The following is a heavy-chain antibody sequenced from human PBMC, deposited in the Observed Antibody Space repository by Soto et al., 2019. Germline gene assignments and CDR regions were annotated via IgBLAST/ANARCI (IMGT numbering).Heavy chain of an antibody. CDR2: ITTSSSFR. V-gene: IGHV3-21*01. CDR1: GFTFSTYS. D-gene: IGHD2-15*01. Sequence: GGSLRLSCAASGFTFSTYSMNWVRQAPGKGLEWVADITTSSSFRFYADSVKGRFTISRDDAKNSLYLQMNSLRAEDTGVYYCARDLGVALATLTLDYWRQGALVTVSS. CDR3: ARDLGVALATLTLDY. J-gene: IGHJ4*02.